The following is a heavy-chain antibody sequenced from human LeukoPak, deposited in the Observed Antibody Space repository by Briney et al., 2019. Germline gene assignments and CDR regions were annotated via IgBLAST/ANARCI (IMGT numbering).Heavy chain of an antibody. D-gene: IGHD3-9*01. Sequence: GGSLRLSCAASGFTFSSYGMHWVRQAPGKGLEWVAVIWHDGSNKYYVDSVKGRFTISRDNSKNTLYLQMNSLRAEDTAVYYCARVNYDILTGYYVTPDVWGKGTTVTVSS. CDR2: IWHDGSNK. CDR3: ARVNYDILTGYYVTPDV. V-gene: IGHV3-33*01. J-gene: IGHJ6*04. CDR1: GFTFSSYG.